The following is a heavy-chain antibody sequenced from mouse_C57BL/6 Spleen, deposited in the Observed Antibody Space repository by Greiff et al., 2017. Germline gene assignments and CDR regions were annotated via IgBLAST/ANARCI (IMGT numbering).Heavy chain of an antibody. V-gene: IGHV5-16*01. Sequence: EVHLVESEGGLVQPGSSMKLSCTASGFTFSDYYMAWVRQVPEKGLEWVANINYDGSSTYYLDSLKSRFTISGDNAKNILYLQMSSLKSEDTATYYGTRVRDYDNLFDYWGQGTTLTVSS. J-gene: IGHJ2*01. CDR2: INYDGSST. CDR3: TRVRDYDNLFDY. D-gene: IGHD2-3*01. CDR1: GFTFSDYY.